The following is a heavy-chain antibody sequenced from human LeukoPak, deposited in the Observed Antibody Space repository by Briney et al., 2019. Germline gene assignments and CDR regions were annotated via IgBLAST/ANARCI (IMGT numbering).Heavy chain of an antibody. CDR1: GGSFSGYY. CDR3: ARVLDGTDHDY. V-gene: IGHV4-34*01. Sequence: SETLSLTCAVYGGSFSGYYWSWIRQPPGKGLEWIGEINHSGSTNYNPSLKSRVTISVDTSKNQFSLKLSSVTAADTAVYYRARVLDGTDHDYWGQGTLVTVSS. D-gene: IGHD1-1*01. J-gene: IGHJ4*02. CDR2: INHSGST.